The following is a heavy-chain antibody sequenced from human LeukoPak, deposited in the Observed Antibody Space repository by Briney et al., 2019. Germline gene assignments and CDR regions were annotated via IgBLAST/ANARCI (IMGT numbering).Heavy chain of an antibody. CDR1: GVSISSYY. J-gene: IGHJ6*01. Sequence: SETLSLTCTVPGVSISSYYWSWIRQPAGKGLEWIGHIYTSGSTKYNPSLKSRVTMSADTSKNQFYLNLTSVTAADTAVYYCARVYCSTSCYSGYYGMDVWGQGTTVTVSS. D-gene: IGHD2-2*01. CDR3: ARVYCSTSCYSGYYGMDV. CDR2: IYTSGST. V-gene: IGHV4-4*07.